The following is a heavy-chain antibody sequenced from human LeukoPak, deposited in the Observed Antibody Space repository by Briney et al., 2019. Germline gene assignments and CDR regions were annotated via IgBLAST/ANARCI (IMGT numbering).Heavy chain of an antibody. J-gene: IGHJ5*02. CDR2: IMPIFGTI. V-gene: IGHV1-69*13. CDR3: AIEGGLGMDSLLYRWFDP. CDR1: GGTSKNYV. D-gene: IGHD2-2*02. Sequence: ASVKVSCKASGGTSKNYVITWVRQAPGQGLEWMGNIMPIFGTINYAQTFQGRLTISADESTSTAYMELSSLTSDDTAFYYCAIEGGLGMDSLLYRWFDPWGQGTLVTVSS.